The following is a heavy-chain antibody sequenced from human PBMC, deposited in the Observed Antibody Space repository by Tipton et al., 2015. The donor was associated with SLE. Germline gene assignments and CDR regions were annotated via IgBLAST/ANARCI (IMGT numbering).Heavy chain of an antibody. J-gene: IGHJ3*02. Sequence: SLRLSCAASGFTFSSYEMHWVRQAPGKGLEWVSYISSSGSTIYYADSVKGRFTISRDNAKNSLYLQMNSLRAEDTAVYYCAREGRLGVDAFDIWGQGTMVTVSS. CDR1: GFTFSSYE. CDR2: ISSSGSTI. D-gene: IGHD3-10*01. CDR3: AREGRLGVDAFDI. V-gene: IGHV3-48*03.